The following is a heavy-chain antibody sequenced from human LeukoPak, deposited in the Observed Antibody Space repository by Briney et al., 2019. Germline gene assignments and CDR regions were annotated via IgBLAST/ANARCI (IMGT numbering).Heavy chain of an antibody. CDR2: IKEDESQE. V-gene: IGHV3-7*01. Sequence: GGSLRLSCAVSGITLSNYAMSWVRQAPGKGPEWVANIKEDESQEHYADSVKGRFTVSRDNAKNSLFLQMNSLRVEDTAVYYCATYKNWVAGDVWGQGTTVSVS. CDR1: GITLSNYA. D-gene: IGHD7-27*01. J-gene: IGHJ6*02. CDR3: ATYKNWVAGDV.